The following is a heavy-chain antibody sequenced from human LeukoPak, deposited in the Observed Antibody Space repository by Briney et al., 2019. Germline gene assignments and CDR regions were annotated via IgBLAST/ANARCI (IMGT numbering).Heavy chain of an antibody. Sequence: PSETLSLTCAVYGGSFSGYYWSWIRQPPGKGLEWLGEINHSGSTNYNPSLKSRVTISVDTSKNQFSLKLSSVTAAETAVYYCARGALRGKSYDYWGQGTLVTVSS. J-gene: IGHJ4*02. CDR3: ARGALRGKSYDY. CDR1: GGSFSGYY. CDR2: INHSGST. D-gene: IGHD4-17*01. V-gene: IGHV4-34*01.